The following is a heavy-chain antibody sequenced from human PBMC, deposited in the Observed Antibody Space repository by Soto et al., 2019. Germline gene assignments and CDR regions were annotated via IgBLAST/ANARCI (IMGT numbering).Heavy chain of an antibody. CDR3: ARDRGCSGGSCYTSYNWFDP. V-gene: IGHV1-69*01. CDR1: GGTFSSYA. Sequence: QVRLVQSGAEVKKPGSSVKVSCKASGGTFSSYAISWVRQAPGQGREWMGGIIPIFGTANYAQKFQGRVTITADESTSTAYMELSSLRSEDTAVYYCARDRGCSGGSCYTSYNWFDPWGQGTLVTVSS. J-gene: IGHJ5*02. CDR2: IIPIFGTA. D-gene: IGHD2-15*01.